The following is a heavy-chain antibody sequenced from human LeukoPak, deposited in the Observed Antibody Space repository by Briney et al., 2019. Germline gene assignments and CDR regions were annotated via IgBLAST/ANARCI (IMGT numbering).Heavy chain of an antibody. CDR1: GGTFSSYA. V-gene: IGHV1-69*05. CDR2: IIPIFGTA. J-gene: IGHJ3*02. Sequence: SVKVSCKASGGTFSSYAISWVRQAPGQGLEWMRGIIPIFGTANYAQKFQGRVTITTDESTSTAYMELSSLRSEDTAVYYCAHLAGDYSGSYPPDAFDIWGQGTMVTVSS. CDR3: AHLAGDYSGSYPPDAFDI. D-gene: IGHD1-26*01.